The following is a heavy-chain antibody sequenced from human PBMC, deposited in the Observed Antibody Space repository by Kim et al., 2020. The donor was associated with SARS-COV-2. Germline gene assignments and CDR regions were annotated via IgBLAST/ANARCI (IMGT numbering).Heavy chain of an antibody. D-gene: IGHD3-16*01. Sequence: ISRTLYYTDSVKGRFTISRDNARKSLYLQMNSLRDEDTAIYYFTRGFGGDWGQGTLVTVSS. CDR2: ISRTL. J-gene: IGHJ4*02. V-gene: IGHV3-48*02. CDR3: TRGFGGD.